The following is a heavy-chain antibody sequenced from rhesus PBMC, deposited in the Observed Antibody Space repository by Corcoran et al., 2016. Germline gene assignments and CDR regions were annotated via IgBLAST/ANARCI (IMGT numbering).Heavy chain of an antibody. J-gene: IGHJ4*01. V-gene: IGHV3S16*01. CDR2: ISSASSYI. CDR3: TRRYTSGCHSPDY. Sequence: EVQLVESGGGLVQPGGSLRLSGAAPGFTFSSYGMSWVRQAPGNGLEWVSSISSASSYIYYADSVKGRFTISRDNAKNSLSLQMNSLRADDTAVYYCTRRYTSGCHSPDYWGQGVLVTVSS. D-gene: IGHD6-31*01. CDR1: GFTFSSYG.